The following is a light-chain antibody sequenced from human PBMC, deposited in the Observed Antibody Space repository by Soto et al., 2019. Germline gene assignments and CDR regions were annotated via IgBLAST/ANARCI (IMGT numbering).Light chain of an antibody. CDR2: RDT. CDR3: QSYDSSLSGVV. CDR1: SSNIGAGYD. J-gene: IGLJ2*01. Sequence: QSVLTQPPSVSGAPGQRVTISCTGSSSNIGAGYDVHWYHQLPGTAPKLLIYRDTNRPSGVPDRFSGSKSGTSASLAITGLQADDEADYYCQSYDSSLSGVVFGGGTKLTVL. V-gene: IGLV1-40*01.